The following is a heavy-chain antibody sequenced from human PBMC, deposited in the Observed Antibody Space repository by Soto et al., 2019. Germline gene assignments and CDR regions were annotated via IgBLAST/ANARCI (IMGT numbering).Heavy chain of an antibody. Sequence: SETLSLTCTVSGGSISSSSYYWGWIRQPPGKGLEWIGSIYYSGSTYYNPSLKSRVTISVDTSKNQFSLKLSSVTAADTAGYYCARLPGVAGHYYYYGMDVWGQGTTVTVSS. CDR1: GGSISSSSYY. J-gene: IGHJ6*02. V-gene: IGHV4-39*01. D-gene: IGHD6-19*01. CDR2: IYYSGST. CDR3: ARLPGVAGHYYYYGMDV.